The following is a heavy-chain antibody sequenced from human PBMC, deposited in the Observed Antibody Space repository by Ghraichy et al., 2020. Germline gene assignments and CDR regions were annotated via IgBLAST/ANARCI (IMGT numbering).Heavy chain of an antibody. V-gene: IGHV3-33*01. CDR2: IWYDGSNK. CDR1: GFTFSSYG. D-gene: IGHD6-13*01. CDR3: ARDSAPFIAAAGIPDY. Sequence: SLRLSCAASGFTFSSYGMHWVRQAPGKGLEWVAVIWYDGSNKYYADSVKGRFTISRDNSKNTLYLQMNSLRAEDTAVYYCARDSAPFIAAAGIPDYWGQGTLVTVSS. J-gene: IGHJ4*02.